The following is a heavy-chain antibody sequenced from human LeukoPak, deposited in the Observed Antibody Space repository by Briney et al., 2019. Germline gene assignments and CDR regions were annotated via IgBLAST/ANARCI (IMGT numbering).Heavy chain of an antibody. CDR1: GGSISSGGFH. J-gene: IGHJ4*02. Sequence: SETLSLTCTVSGGSISSGGFHWSWLRQHPGKGLEWIGYIYYSGSTYYNPSLKSRITISVDTSKNQFSLELSSVTAADTAVYYCAREVMITFGGLIDTRYFDSGGQGTLVTVSS. D-gene: IGHD3-16*02. CDR3: AREVMITFGGLIDTRYFDS. V-gene: IGHV4-31*03. CDR2: IYYSGST.